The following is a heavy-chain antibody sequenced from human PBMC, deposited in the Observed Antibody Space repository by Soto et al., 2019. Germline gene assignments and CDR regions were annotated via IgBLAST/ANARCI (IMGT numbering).Heavy chain of an antibody. J-gene: IGHJ4*02. CDR3: AHIDPEIVTVGGHGGFDY. CDR2: IYWDDDK. V-gene: IGHV2-5*02. Sequence: QITLKESGPTLVRPPQTLTLTCTFSGFSLTSGVGVGWIRQPPGKALEWLALIYWDDDKRYSPSLKNRLTITQDTSKNQVVLTMTNVGAVDTATYFCAHIDPEIVTVGGHGGFDYWGQGTLVTVSS. D-gene: IGHD5-12*01. CDR1: GFSLTSGVG.